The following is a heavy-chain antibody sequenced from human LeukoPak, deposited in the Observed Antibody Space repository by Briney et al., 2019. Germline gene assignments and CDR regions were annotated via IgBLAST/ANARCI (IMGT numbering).Heavy chain of an antibody. CDR2: ISSSSSYI. V-gene: IGHV3-21*01. CDR1: GFTFSSYS. Sequence: GGSLRLSCAASGFTFSSYSMNWVRQAPGKGLEWVSSISSSSSYIYCADSVKGRFTISRDNAKNSLYLQLNSLRAEDTAVYYCARDPSAGWLLGEGYYFDYWGQGTLVTVSS. J-gene: IGHJ4*02. D-gene: IGHD3-22*01. CDR3: ARDPSAGWLLGEGYYFDY.